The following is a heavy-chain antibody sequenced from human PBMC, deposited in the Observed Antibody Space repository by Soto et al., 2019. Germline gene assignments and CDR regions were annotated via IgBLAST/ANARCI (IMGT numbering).Heavy chain of an antibody. CDR3: AKKLGPVDGRKEPLDY. J-gene: IGHJ4*02. CDR2: SSGNRANT. CDR1: GFTFNTYV. Sequence: GASLRLSCAASGFTFNTYVMSWVRQASGKGLEWVSESSGNRANTYYADSVKGRFTISRATSKNTQYLQMNSLRADDTAVYYCAKKLGPVDGRKEPLDYWGQGTLVTVSS. D-gene: IGHD1-26*01. V-gene: IGHV3-23*01.